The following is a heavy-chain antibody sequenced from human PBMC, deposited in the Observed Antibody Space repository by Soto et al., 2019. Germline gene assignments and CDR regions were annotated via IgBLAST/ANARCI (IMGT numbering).Heavy chain of an antibody. CDR2: IIPIFDTT. CDR3: AKDGPRYCTNGVCSNYFDY. V-gene: IGHV1-69*01. Sequence: QVPLVQSGAEVKKPGSSVKVSCKASGGTFSSYPISWVRQAPGQGLEWMGGIIPIFDTTNYAQKFHGRVTMTADESTSTAYMELSSLTSEDTAVYYCAKDGPRYCTNGVCSNYFDYWGQGTLVTVSS. D-gene: IGHD2-8*01. CDR1: GGTFSSYP. J-gene: IGHJ4*02.